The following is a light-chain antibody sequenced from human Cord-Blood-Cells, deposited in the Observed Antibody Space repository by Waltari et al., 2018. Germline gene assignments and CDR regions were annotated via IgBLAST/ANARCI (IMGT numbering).Light chain of an antibody. CDR3: CSYAGSYTFEDVV. Sequence: QSALTQPRSVSGSPGQSVTISCTGTSSDVGGYNYVSWYQQHPGKAPNLMIYDVSKRPSGVSDRFSGSKSGNTASLTISGLQAEDEADYYCCSYAGSYTFEDVVFGGGTKLTVL. CDR1: SSDVGGYNY. J-gene: IGLJ2*01. CDR2: DVS. V-gene: IGLV2-11*01.